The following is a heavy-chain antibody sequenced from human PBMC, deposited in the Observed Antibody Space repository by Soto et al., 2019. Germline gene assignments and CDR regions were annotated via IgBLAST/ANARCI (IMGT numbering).Heavy chain of an antibody. Sequence: QQELQESGPGLLKYSETLSLTCTVSGGSISRSTYYWGWIRQPPGKGLEWIGSVFYSGATYHNPSLKSRVTTSKDTSNNQFSLNLSSVTAADMAVYYCASQVVASRHFDYWGQGTLVTVSS. D-gene: IGHD2-15*01. V-gene: IGHV4-39*01. CDR1: GGSISRSTYY. CDR3: ASQVVASRHFDY. J-gene: IGHJ4*02. CDR2: VFYSGAT.